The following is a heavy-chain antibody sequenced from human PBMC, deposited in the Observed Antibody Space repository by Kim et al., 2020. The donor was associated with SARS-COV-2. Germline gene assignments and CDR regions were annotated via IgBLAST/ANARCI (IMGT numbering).Heavy chain of an antibody. Sequence: SLKSRVTISVDTSKNQFSLKLSSVTAADTAVYYCARHLSGKSVGGFRFDYWGQGTLVTVSS. V-gene: IGHV4-39*01. J-gene: IGHJ4*02. CDR3: ARHLSGKSVGGFRFDY. D-gene: IGHD2-15*01.